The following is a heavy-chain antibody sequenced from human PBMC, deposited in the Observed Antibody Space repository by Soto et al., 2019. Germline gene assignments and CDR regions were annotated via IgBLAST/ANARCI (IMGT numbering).Heavy chain of an antibody. V-gene: IGHV3-74*01. CDR1: GFTFSTYW. CDR3: ARDQTMPGPTTFDY. CDR2: INDVGSGT. D-gene: IGHD1-1*01. J-gene: IGHJ4*02. Sequence: EVQLVESGGGLVQPGGSLRLSCAASGFTFSTYWMHWVRQAPGKGLVWVARINDVGSGTIYADSVKGRFTISSDNAKNTLYLQMNNLRAEDTAVYYCARDQTMPGPTTFDYCGQGTLVTVSS.